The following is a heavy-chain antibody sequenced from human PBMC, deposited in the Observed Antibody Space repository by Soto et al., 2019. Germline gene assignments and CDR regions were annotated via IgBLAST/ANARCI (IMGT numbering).Heavy chain of an antibody. CDR2: IYYSGST. V-gene: IGHV4-59*01. CDR3: AAATITYYYYGMDV. CDR1: GGSISSYY. J-gene: IGHJ6*02. Sequence: PSETLSLTCTASGGSISSYYWSWIRQPPGKGLEWIGYIYYSGSTNYNPSLKSRVTISVDTSKNQFSLKLSSVTAADTAVYYCAAATITYYYYGMDVWGQGTTVTVSS. D-gene: IGHD3-10*01.